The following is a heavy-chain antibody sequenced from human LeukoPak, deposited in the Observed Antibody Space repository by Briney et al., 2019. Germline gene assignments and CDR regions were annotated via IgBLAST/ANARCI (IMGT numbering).Heavy chain of an antibody. Sequence: SETLSLTCAVSGGSISSSNWWSWVRQPPGKGLEWIGEIYHSGSTNYNPSLKSPVTISVDKSKNQFSVKLSSVTAADTAVYYCARHSRYYDFLTGYHSYFDYWGQGTLVTVSS. CDR3: ARHSRYYDFLTGYHSYFDY. D-gene: IGHD3-9*01. V-gene: IGHV4-4*02. J-gene: IGHJ4*02. CDR2: IYHSGST. CDR1: GGSISSSNW.